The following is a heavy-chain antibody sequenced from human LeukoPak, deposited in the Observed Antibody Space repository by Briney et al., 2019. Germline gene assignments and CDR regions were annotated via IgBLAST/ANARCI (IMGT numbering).Heavy chain of an antibody. CDR1: GGSISNYY. J-gene: IGHJ6*04. CDR3: ARDCSSSSCFLPDV. D-gene: IGHD2-2*01. CDR2: IYDSGST. Sequence: SETLSLTCTVSGGSISNYYWSWIRQPPGKGLEWIGYIYDSGSTNYNPSLKNRVTISADTSKNQFSLKVNSVTTADTAVYYCARDCSSSSCFLPDVWGKGTTVTVSS. V-gene: IGHV4-59*01.